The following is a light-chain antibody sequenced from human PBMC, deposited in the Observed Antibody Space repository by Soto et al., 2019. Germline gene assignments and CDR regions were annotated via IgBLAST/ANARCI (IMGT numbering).Light chain of an antibody. J-gene: IGLJ1*01. V-gene: IGLV1-40*01. CDR3: QSYDSSLSGYV. Sequence: QSVLTQPPSVSKAPAQRVTISCTGSSSNIGAGYEAHWYQQVPGTAPKLLIYENNNRPSGVPDRFSGSKSGTSASLAITGLQAEDEAEYYCQSYDSSLSGYVFGTGTQLTVL. CDR1: SSNIGAGYE. CDR2: ENN.